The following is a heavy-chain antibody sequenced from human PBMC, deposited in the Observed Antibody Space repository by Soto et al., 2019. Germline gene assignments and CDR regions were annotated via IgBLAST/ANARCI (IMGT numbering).Heavy chain of an antibody. V-gene: IGHV4-59*01. CDR1: GGSISSYY. D-gene: IGHD3-10*01. J-gene: IGHJ6*02. CDR3: ARIPETYYYGSGSYFSGYYYYGMDV. Sequence: PSETLSLTCTVSGGSISSYYWSWIRQPPGKGLEWIGYIYYSGSTNYNPSLKSRVTISVDTSKNQFSLKLSSVTAADTAVYYCARIPETYYYGSGSYFSGYYYYGMDVWGQGTTVTVSS. CDR2: IYYSGST.